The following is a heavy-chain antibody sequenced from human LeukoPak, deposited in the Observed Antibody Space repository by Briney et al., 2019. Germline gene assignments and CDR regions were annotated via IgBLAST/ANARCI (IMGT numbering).Heavy chain of an antibody. J-gene: IGHJ4*02. V-gene: IGHV3-53*01. CDR1: GFTVSNTY. Sequence: GGSLRLSCAASGFTVSNTYMSWVRQAPGKGLEWVSIIYSGGGTCYADSVKGRLTISRDNSRNTLYLQMNSLRAEDTAVYYCARDTTYGSGTYSFDCWGQGTLVTVSS. D-gene: IGHD3-10*01. CDR2: IYSGGGT. CDR3: ARDTTYGSGTYSFDC.